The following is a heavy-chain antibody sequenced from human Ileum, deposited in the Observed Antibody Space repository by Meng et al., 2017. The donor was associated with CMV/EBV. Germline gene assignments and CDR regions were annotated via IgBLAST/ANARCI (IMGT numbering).Heavy chain of an antibody. D-gene: IGHD6-13*01. Sequence: SETLSLTCSVSGGSISSNDYYWSWIRQPPGKGLEWIGEINHSGSTNYNPSLKCRVTISVDTSKNQFSLKLSSVTAADTAVYYCARDRAAAGYYYYGMDVWGQGTTVTVSS. V-gene: IGHV4-39*07. CDR2: INHSGST. CDR3: ARDRAAAGYYYYGMDV. J-gene: IGHJ6*02. CDR1: GGSISSNDYY.